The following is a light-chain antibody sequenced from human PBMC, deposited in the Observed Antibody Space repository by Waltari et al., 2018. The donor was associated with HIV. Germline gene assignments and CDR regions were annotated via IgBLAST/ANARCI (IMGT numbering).Light chain of an antibody. CDR1: SSDIGAYNR. CDR2: EVT. J-gene: IGLJ3*02. CDR3: SSYTTSSTWV. Sequence: GQSVTISCTGTSSDIGAYNRVSWYQQSPGTAPKLRIYEVTHRPSGVPVRFSGSKSGNTASLTISGLQADDEADYYCSSYTTSSTWVFGGGTKLTVL. V-gene: IGLV2-18*02.